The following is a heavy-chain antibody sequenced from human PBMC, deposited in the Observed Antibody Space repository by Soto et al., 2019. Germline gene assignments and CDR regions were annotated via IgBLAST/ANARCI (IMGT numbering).Heavy chain of an antibody. V-gene: IGHV3-30*03. CDR3: ARRSPSSPWDY. Sequence: QVQLVESGGGVVQPGRSLRLSCAASGFTFSSYGMHWVRQAPGKGLEWVAVISYDGGNKYYADSVKGRFTISRDNSKNTLYLQMNSLRAEDTAVYYCARRSPSSPWDYWGQGTLVTVSS. CDR1: GFTFSSYG. D-gene: IGHD6-6*01. CDR2: ISYDGGNK. J-gene: IGHJ4*02.